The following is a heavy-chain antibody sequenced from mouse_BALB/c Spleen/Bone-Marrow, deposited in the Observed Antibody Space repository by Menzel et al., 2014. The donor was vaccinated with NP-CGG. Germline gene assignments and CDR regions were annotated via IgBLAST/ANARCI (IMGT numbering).Heavy chain of an antibody. CDR3: AAGYYGNSGWFAY. J-gene: IGHJ3*01. V-gene: IGHV1-67*01. CDR2: ISTYYGDA. D-gene: IGHD2-1*01. Sequence: VQLVESGAELVRPGVSVKISCKGSGYTFTDYSIHWVRQSHAKSQEWIGVISTYYGDANYNQKFKDKATLTADKSSSTAYMQLSSLTSEDSAVYYCAAGYYGNSGWFAYWGQGTLVTVSA. CDR1: GYTFTDYS.